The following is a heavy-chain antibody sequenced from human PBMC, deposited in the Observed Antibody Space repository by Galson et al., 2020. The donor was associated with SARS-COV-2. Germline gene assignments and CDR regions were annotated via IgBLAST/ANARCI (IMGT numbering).Heavy chain of an antibody. CDR2: IYPGDSDT. V-gene: IGHV5-51*01. CDR1: GYTFNTYW. CDR3: VRMGSDNWDRVGDY. D-gene: IGHD1-1*01. J-gene: IGHJ4*02. Sequence: KIGESLKISCKGSGYTFNTYWIGWVRQMPGKGLEWMGIIYPGDSDTRYRPSFEGQVIISADKSISSAFLQWSSLRASDTAMYYCVRMGSDNWDRVGDYWGQGTLVTVSS.